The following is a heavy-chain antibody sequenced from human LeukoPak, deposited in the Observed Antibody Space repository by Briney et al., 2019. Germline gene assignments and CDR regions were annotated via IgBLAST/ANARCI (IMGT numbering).Heavy chain of an antibody. V-gene: IGHV2-5*02. D-gene: IGHD2-2*01. J-gene: IGHJ5*02. CDR2: LYWDDDK. CDR1: GFSLSTSGVG. CDR3: APLGAYCSSTSCYQPDGFGP. Sequence: SGPTLVNTTQTLTLTCTFSGFSLSTSGVGVGWIRQPPGKALEWLALLYWDDDKRYSPSLKSRLTITKDTSKKQVVLTMTNMDPVDTATYYCAPLGAYCSSTSCYQPDGFGPWGQGTLVTVSS.